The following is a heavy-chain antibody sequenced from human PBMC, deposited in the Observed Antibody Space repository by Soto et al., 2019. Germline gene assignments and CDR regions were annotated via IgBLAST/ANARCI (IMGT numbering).Heavy chain of an antibody. Sequence: QVQLVQSGAEVKKPGSSVKVSCKASGGTFSSYAISWVRQAPGQGLEWMGGIIPIFGTANYAQKFQGRVTITADESTSIAYMELSSLSSEDTAVYYCARVRGPRIVGATLPWFDPWGQGTLVTVSS. V-gene: IGHV1-69*01. CDR3: ARVRGPRIVGATLPWFDP. CDR1: GGTFSSYA. D-gene: IGHD1-26*01. J-gene: IGHJ5*02. CDR2: IIPIFGTA.